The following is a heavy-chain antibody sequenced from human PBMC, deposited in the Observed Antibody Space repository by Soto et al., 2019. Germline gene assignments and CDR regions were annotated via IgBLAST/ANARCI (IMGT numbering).Heavy chain of an antibody. J-gene: IGHJ4*02. Sequence: QVQLVQSGAEVKKPGASVKVSCKASGYTFTSDDINWVRQAPGQGLEWMGWMNPNSGNTGFAQNFQGRVTLTRNNSISTAYMELRSLRSDDTAIYYSANGYTGHWGQGTLVTVSS. CDR3: ANGYTGH. D-gene: IGHD5-12*01. CDR2: MNPNSGNT. CDR1: GYTFTSDD. V-gene: IGHV1-8*01.